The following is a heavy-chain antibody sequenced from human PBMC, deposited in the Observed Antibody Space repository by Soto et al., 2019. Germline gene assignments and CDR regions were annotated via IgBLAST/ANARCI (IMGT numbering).Heavy chain of an antibody. V-gene: IGHV4-34*01. J-gene: IGHJ2*01. Sequence: QVHLQQWGAGPLRPLETLSLTCGVSGGYFSGYYWAWIRQSPGKGLSWIGEINARGSINYNPSLKSRVSISVDTSKNNYSLNLRSVTAADTAVYYCARESHDILSGPAWVWYFDLCGGGTLVTVSS. D-gene: IGHD3-9*01. CDR2: INARGSI. CDR1: GGYFSGYY. CDR3: ARESHDILSGPAWVWYFDL.